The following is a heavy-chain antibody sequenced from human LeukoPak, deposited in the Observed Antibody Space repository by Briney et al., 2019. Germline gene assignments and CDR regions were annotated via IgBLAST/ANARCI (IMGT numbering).Heavy chain of an antibody. V-gene: IGHV1-2*02. CDR2: INPNSGGT. J-gene: IGHJ4*02. Sequence: GASVKVSCKASGYTFTGYYMHWVRQAPGQGLEWMGWINPNSGGTNYAQKFQGRVTMTRDTSISTAYMELSRLRSDDTAVYYCARDPTTYYYDSSGYHFDYWGQGTLVTVSS. CDR1: GYTFTGYY. D-gene: IGHD3-22*01. CDR3: ARDPTTYYYDSSGYHFDY.